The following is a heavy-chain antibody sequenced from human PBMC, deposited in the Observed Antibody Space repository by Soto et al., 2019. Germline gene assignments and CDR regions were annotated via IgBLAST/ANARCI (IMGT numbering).Heavy chain of an antibody. D-gene: IGHD3-10*01. Sequence: GGSLRLSCVASGFSSSRYELNWVRQAPGKGLEWVAYISTSGNIIHYADSVRGRFTISRDSAKNSLYLQMNSLRAEDTAVYYCARDITNIGRNWLGSDNYYYGMDVWGQGTSVTVSS. CDR1: GFSSSRYE. CDR2: ISTSGNII. V-gene: IGHV3-48*03. CDR3: ARDITNIGRNWLGSDNYYYGMDV. J-gene: IGHJ6*02.